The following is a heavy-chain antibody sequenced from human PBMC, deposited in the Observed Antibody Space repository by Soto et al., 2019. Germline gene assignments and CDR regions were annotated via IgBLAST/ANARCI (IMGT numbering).Heavy chain of an antibody. CDR3: AKNGQPPYYYYGLDV. D-gene: IGHD2-8*01. CDR2: ISGYNGDT. J-gene: IGHJ6*02. Sequence: QGHLVQSGAEVKKPGTSVKVSCKASGYTFTRYGISWVRQAPGQGLEWMGWISGYNGDTNYAQNLQGRVTMTIDTSTSTAYMELRSLTSDDTAVYYCAKNGQPPYYYYGLDVWGQGTTV. V-gene: IGHV1-18*01. CDR1: GYTFTRYG.